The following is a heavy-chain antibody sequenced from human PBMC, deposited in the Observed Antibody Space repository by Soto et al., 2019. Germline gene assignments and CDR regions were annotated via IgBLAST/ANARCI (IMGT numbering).Heavy chain of an antibody. D-gene: IGHD2-2*01. CDR1: GFTFSDYY. CDR2: IRSSGSTI. J-gene: IGHJ3*02. Sequence: QVQLVESGGGLVKPGGSLRLSCAASGFTFSDYYMSWIRQAPGKGLEWVSHIRSSGSTIYYADSVKGRFTISRDNAKNSLYLQMNSLRAEDTGVYYCVRDRGGRRYCSSTSCLDAFDIWGQGTMVTVSS. V-gene: IGHV3-11*01. CDR3: VRDRGGRRYCSSTSCLDAFDI.